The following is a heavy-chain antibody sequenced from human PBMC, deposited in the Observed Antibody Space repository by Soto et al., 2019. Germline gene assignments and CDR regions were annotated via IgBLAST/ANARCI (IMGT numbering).Heavy chain of an antibody. CDR1: GYTFTSYA. J-gene: IGHJ3*02. CDR3: ARLLSDYDILTGCFSDACDI. Sequence: QVQLVQSGAEVKKPGASVKVSCKASGYTFTSYAMHWVRQAPGQRLEWMGWINAGNGNTKYSQKSQGRVTITRDTSASTAYMELSSLRYEETAVYYCARLLSDYDILTGCFSDACDIWGQGTMVTASS. D-gene: IGHD3-9*01. CDR2: INAGNGNT. V-gene: IGHV1-3*01.